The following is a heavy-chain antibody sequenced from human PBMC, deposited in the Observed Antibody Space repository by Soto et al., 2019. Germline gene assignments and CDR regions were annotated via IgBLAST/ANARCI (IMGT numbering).Heavy chain of an antibody. V-gene: IGHV4-28*01. CDR3: ATMGTLATGLYYFDY. D-gene: IGHD1-1*01. CDR2: IYYSGGT. J-gene: IGHJ4*02. Sequence: PSETLSRTCALSGYSISSNNWWGWIRQPPGRGPEWIGYIYYSGGTHYNASLKSRVTISVDTSKNQISLNPSFVTAADTAVYFCATMGTLATGLYYFDYWGQGTLDTVSS. CDR1: GYSISSNNW.